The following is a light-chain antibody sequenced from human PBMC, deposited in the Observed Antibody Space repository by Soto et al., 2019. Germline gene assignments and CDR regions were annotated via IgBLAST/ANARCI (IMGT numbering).Light chain of an antibody. CDR1: QSVLYSSNNKNY. V-gene: IGKV4-1*01. CDR3: QQYNNWPRT. CDR2: WAS. J-gene: IGKJ1*01. Sequence: DIVMTQSPDSLAVSLGERATINCKSGQSVLYSSNNKNYLAWYQQKPGQPPKLLIYWASTRESGVPDRFSGSGSGTDFTLTISSLQAEDVAVYYCQQYNNWPRTFGQGTKVEIK.